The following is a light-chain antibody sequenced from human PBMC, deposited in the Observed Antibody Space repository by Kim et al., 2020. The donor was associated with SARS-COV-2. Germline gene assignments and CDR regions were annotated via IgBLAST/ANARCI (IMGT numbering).Light chain of an antibody. V-gene: IGKV1-8*01. CDR3: QQYYSYPLT. CDR1: QGISSY. Sequence: AIWITQSPSSLSASTGDRVTITCRASQGISSYLAWYQQKPGKAPKLLIYAASTLQSGVPSRFSGSGSGTDFTLTISCLHSEDFATYYCQQYYSYPLTFGGGTKVDIK. CDR2: AAS. J-gene: IGKJ4*01.